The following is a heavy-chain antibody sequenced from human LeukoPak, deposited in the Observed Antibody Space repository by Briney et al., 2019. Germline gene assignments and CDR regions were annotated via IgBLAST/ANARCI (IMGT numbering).Heavy chain of an antibody. V-gene: IGHV3-48*04. Sequence: GGSLRLSCTASGFTFGDYAMNWVRQAPGKGLEWVSYISSSSSTIYYADSVKGRFTISRDNAKNSLYLQMNSLRAEDTAVYYCARMWYYGMDVWGQGTTVTVSS. J-gene: IGHJ6*02. D-gene: IGHD2-21*01. CDR3: ARMWYYGMDV. CDR2: ISSSSSTI. CDR1: GFTFGDYA.